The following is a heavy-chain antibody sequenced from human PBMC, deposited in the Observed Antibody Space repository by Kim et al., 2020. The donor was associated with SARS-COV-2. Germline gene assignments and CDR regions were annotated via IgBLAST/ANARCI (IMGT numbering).Heavy chain of an antibody. CDR3: ARAKGGYCSGGSCYSDY. J-gene: IGHJ4*02. V-gene: IGHV3-74*01. D-gene: IGHD2-15*01. Sequence: VKGRFTISRDNAKNTLYLQMNSLRAEDTAVYYCARAKGGYCSGGSCYSDYWGQGTLVTVSS.